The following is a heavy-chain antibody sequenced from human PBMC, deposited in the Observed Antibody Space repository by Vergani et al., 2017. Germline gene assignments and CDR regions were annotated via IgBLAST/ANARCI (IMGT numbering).Heavy chain of an antibody. CDR1: GGTFSSYA. Sequence: QVQLVQSGAEVKKPGSSVKVSCKASGGTFSSYAISWVRQAPGQGLEWMGGIIPIFGTANYAKKFQGRVTITADESTSTAYMERSSLRSEDTAVYYCAGGGITIFGVVMGGALDYWGQGTLVTVSS. CDR3: AGGGITIFGVVMGGALDY. D-gene: IGHD3-3*01. J-gene: IGHJ4*02. V-gene: IGHV1-69*01. CDR2: IIPIFGTA.